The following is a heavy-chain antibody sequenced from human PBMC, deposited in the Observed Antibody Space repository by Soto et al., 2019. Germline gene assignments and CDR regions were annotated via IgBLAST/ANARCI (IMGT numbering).Heavy chain of an antibody. D-gene: IGHD2-21*02. CDR3: AREEHIVVVTAIPAEYFQH. CDR1: GFTFNTYG. Sequence: GSLRLSCAASGFTFNTYGFHWVRQAPGKGLEWVAHISYDGINKNYADSVKGRFTISRDNSENTVYLQMNSLRAEDTAVYFCAREEHIVVVTAIPAEYFQHWGQGTLVTVSS. CDR2: ISYDGINK. V-gene: IGHV3-30*03. J-gene: IGHJ1*01.